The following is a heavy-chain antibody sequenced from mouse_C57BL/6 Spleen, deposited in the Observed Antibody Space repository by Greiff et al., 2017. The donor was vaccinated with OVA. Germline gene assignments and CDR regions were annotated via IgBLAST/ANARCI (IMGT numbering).Heavy chain of an antibody. CDR2: INPGSGGT. CDR3: ARGVERYDYDPFDY. J-gene: IGHJ2*01. CDR1: GYAFTNYL. D-gene: IGHD2-4*01. Sequence: QVQLKESGAELVRPGTSVKVSCKASGYAFTNYLIEWVKQRPGQGLEWIGVINPGSGGTNYNEKFKGKATLTADKSSSTAYMQLSSLTSEDSAVYFCARGVERYDYDPFDYWGQGTTLTVSS. V-gene: IGHV1-54*01.